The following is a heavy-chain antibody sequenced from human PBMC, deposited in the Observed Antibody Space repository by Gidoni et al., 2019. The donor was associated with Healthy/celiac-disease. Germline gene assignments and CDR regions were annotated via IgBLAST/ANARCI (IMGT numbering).Heavy chain of an antibody. CDR3: ARGNRITMVRGVYYYGMDV. D-gene: IGHD3-10*01. CDR1: GGSFSGYY. V-gene: IGHV4-34*01. Sequence: QVQLQQWGAGLLKPSETLSLTCAVYGGSFSGYYWSWIRQPPGKGLEWIGEINHSGSTNYNPSLKSRVTISVDTSKNQFSLKLSSVTAADTAVYYCARGNRITMVRGVYYYGMDVWGQGTTVTVSS. J-gene: IGHJ6*02. CDR2: INHSGST.